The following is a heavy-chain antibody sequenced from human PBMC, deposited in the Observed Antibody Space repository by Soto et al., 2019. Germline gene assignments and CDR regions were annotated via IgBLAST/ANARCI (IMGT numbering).Heavy chain of an antibody. V-gene: IGHV4-39*01. CDR2: IFYSGST. D-gene: IGHD3-16*01. Sequence: SETLSLTCTVSGGSISNINYYWGWIRQPPGKGPEWIGSIFYSGSTYYNPSLKSRVTISVDTSKNQFSLKLSSVTAADTALYYCARHDYGPLYGMDVWGQGTTVTVSS. CDR3: ARHDYGPLYGMDV. J-gene: IGHJ6*02. CDR1: GGSISNINYY.